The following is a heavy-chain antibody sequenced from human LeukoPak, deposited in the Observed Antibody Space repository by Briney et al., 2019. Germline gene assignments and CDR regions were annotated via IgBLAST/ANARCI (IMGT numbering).Heavy chain of an antibody. CDR3: AGESGYSGYDGWFDP. D-gene: IGHD5-12*01. J-gene: IGHJ5*02. CDR1: GYTFTGYY. CDR2: INPNSGGT. Sequence: ASVKVSCKASGYTFTGYYMHWVRQAPGQGLEWMGRINPNSGGTNYAQKFQGRVTMTRDTSISTAYMELSRLRSDDTAVYYCAGESGYSGYDGWFDPWGQGTLVTVSS. V-gene: IGHV1-2*06.